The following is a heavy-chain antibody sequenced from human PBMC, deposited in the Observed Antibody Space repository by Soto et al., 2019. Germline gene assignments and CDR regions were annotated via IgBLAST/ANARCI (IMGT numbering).Heavy chain of an antibody. D-gene: IGHD6-19*01. CDR1: GFTFSEYA. J-gene: IGHJ4*02. Sequence: VQLVESGGGVVQPGRSLRLSCAASGFTFSEYAMHWVRQAPGKGLEWVAVVSHDGRNTHYADSVKGRFTISRDSSKNTVSLEMTSLRAEDTAVYYCAKGGRQWLFTSDFNYWGQGALVTVPS. CDR3: AKGGRQWLFTSDFNY. CDR2: VSHDGRNT. V-gene: IGHV3-30*18.